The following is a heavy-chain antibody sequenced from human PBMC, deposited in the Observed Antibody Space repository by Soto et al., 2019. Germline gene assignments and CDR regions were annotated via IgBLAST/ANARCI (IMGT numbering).Heavy chain of an antibody. J-gene: IGHJ6*02. D-gene: IGHD2-15*01. CDR3: AREGLPDYYYGMDV. V-gene: IGHV4-61*01. CDR2: IYYSGST. Sequence: SETLSLTCTVSGGSVSIGSYYWSCIRQPPGKGLEWIGYIYYSGSTNYNPSLKSRVTISVDTSKNQFSLKLSSVTAADTAVYYCAREGLPDYYYGMDVWGQGTTVTVSS. CDR1: GGSVSIGSYY.